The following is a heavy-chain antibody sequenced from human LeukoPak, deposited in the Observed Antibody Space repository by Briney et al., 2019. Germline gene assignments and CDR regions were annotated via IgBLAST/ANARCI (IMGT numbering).Heavy chain of an antibody. Sequence: GGSLRLSCAASGFTVSSNDMSWVRQAPGKGLEWVSVIYSGGSPYYADSVKGRFTISRDNSKNTLYLQMNSLRAEDTAVYYCARVHYSSGWYVDYWGQGTLVTVSS. CDR3: ARVHYSSGWYVDY. CDR1: GFTVSSND. J-gene: IGHJ4*02. D-gene: IGHD6-19*01. V-gene: IGHV3-53*01. CDR2: IYSGGSP.